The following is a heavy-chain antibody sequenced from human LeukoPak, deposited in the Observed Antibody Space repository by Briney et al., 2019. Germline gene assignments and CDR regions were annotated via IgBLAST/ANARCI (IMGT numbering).Heavy chain of an antibody. Sequence: SETLSLTCTVSGGSISSSSYYWGWIRQPPGKGLEWIGSIYYSGSTYYNPSLKSQVTISVDTSKNQFSLKLSSVTAADTAVYYCARHFVVVPAAIGWFDPWGQGTLVTVSS. D-gene: IGHD2-2*02. CDR1: GGSISSSSYY. CDR3: ARHFVVVPAAIGWFDP. CDR2: IYYSGST. J-gene: IGHJ5*02. V-gene: IGHV4-39*01.